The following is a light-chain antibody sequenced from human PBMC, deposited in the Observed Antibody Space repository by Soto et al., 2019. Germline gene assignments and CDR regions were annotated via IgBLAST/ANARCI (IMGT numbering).Light chain of an antibody. CDR2: GVT. V-gene: IGLV2-8*01. J-gene: IGLJ1*01. CDR1: SSDVGGYNY. Sequence: QSVLTQPPSASGSPGQSVTISCTVTSSDVGGYNYVSWYQQHPGKAPKLMIYGVTKRPSGVPDRFSGSKSGNTASLTVSGLQAEDEAYYYCSSYAGSNNYVFGTGTKVTVL. CDR3: SSYAGSNNYV.